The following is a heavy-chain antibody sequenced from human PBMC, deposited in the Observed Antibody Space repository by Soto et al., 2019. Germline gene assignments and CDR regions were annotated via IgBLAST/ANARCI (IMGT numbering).Heavy chain of an antibody. J-gene: IGHJ6*03. Sequence: GGSLRLSCAASGFTFSSYSMNWVRQAPGKGLEWVSYISSSSSTIYYADSVKGRFTISRDNAKNSLYLQMNSLRAEDTAVYYCARSMGRLIAAAGSYYMDVWGKGTTVTVSS. V-gene: IGHV3-48*01. D-gene: IGHD6-13*01. CDR1: GFTFSSYS. CDR3: ARSMGRLIAAAGSYYMDV. CDR2: ISSSSSTI.